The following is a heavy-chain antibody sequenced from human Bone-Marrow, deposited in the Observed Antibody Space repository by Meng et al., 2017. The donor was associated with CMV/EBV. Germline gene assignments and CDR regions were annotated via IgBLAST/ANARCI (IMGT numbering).Heavy chain of an antibody. CDR3: ARDPHFGALDH. J-gene: IGHJ4*02. Sequence: GESLKISCVVSEFTFSSHWMTWVRQAPGKGLEWLANINPDATVRNYLDSVKGRFTISRDNSKNSVYLQMNSLRADDTPVYYCARDPHFGALDHWGQGNLVTVSS. D-gene: IGHD3-10*01. V-gene: IGHV3-7*01. CDR1: EFTFSSHW. CDR2: INPDATVR.